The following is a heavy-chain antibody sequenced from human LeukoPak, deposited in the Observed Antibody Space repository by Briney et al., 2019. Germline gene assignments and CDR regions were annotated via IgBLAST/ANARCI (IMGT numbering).Heavy chain of an antibody. CDR3: ANYRKPQGLDY. CDR2: ISSNGADT. CDR1: GFTFSSYA. D-gene: IGHD1-14*01. V-gene: IGHV3-23*01. Sequence: GGSLRLSCAASGFTFSSYAMTWVRQAPGQGLEYVSTISSNGADTYYADSVKGRFTISRDNSKNTLYLQMTSLRVEDTAVYYCANYRKPQGLDYWGQGTLVTVSS. J-gene: IGHJ4*02.